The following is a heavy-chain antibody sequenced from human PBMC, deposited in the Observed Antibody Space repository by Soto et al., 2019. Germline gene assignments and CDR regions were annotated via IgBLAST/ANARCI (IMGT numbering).Heavy chain of an antibody. CDR2: TYYRSKWYN. D-gene: IGHD6-13*01. V-gene: IGHV6-1*01. Sequence: SQTLSLTCAISGDSVSSNSAAWKWIRQSPSRGLEWLGRTYYRSKWYNDYAVSVKSRITINPDTSKNQFSLQLNSVTPEDTAVYYCARGPYSSSWPISLFDPWGQGTLVTVSS. CDR3: ARGPYSSSWPISLFDP. CDR1: GDSVSSNSAA. J-gene: IGHJ5*02.